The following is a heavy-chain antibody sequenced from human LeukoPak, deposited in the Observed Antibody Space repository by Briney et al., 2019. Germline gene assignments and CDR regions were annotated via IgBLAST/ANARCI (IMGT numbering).Heavy chain of an antibody. V-gene: IGHV1-69*05. CDR1: GGTFSSYA. CDR3: AREEGFGTNFDY. Sequence: ASVKVSCKASGGTFSSYAISWVRQAPGQGLEWMGRIIPIFGTANYAQKFQGRVTITTDESTSTAYMELSSLRSEDTAVYYCAREEGFGTNFDYWGQGTLVTVSS. J-gene: IGHJ4*02. D-gene: IGHD1-1*01. CDR2: IIPIFGTA.